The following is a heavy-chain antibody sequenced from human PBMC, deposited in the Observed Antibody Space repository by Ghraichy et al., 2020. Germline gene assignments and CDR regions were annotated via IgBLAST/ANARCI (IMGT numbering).Heavy chain of an antibody. J-gene: IGHJ4*02. D-gene: IGHD2-2*01. CDR1: GFTFSNYA. V-gene: IGHV3-23*01. CDR2: ISGGGGST. CDR3: AKDGGQTRTSCCFHFDY. Sequence: GESLRLSCAASGFTFSNYAVSWVRQAPGKGLEWVSAISGGGGSTYYADSVKGRFTVSRDNSKNTLYLQMNSLRAEDTAVYYCAKDGGQTRTSCCFHFDYWGQGALVTVSS.